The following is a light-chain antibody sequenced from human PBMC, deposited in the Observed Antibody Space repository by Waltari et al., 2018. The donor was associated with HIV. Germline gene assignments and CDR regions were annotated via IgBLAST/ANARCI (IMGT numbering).Light chain of an antibody. CDR3: QSADITGTLGV. Sequence: SYELAQPPSVSVSPGQTARLTCSGDALPRKFRYWYQQKPGQAPIVVIYKDSERPSGIPERFSGFISGTTATLTISAVQAEDEADYYCQSADITGTLGVFGGGTRLTV. CDR1: ALPRKF. V-gene: IGLV3-25*03. CDR2: KDS. J-gene: IGLJ2*01.